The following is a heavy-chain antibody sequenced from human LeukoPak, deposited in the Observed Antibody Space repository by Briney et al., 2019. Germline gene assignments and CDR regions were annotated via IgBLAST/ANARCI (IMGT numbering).Heavy chain of an antibody. Sequence: GRSLRLSCAASGFTFSNYGMSWVRQAPGKGLEWVAGLSGSGGGTNYADSVKGRFTISRDNAKNTLYLQMNSLRAEDTAVYFCAKRGVVIRVILVGFHKEAYYFDSWGQGALVTVSS. CDR1: GFTFSNYG. V-gene: IGHV3-23*01. CDR3: AKRGVVIRVILVGFHKEAYYFDS. D-gene: IGHD3-10*01. J-gene: IGHJ4*02. CDR2: LSGSGGGT.